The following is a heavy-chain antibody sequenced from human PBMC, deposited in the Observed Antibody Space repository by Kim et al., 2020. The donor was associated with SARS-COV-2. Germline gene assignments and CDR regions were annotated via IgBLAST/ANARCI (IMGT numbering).Heavy chain of an antibody. D-gene: IGHD2-15*01. CDR1: GFTFSSYA. CDR2: ISGSGGST. V-gene: IGHV3-23*01. CDR3: AKDPCGSCYGGVYYFDY. J-gene: IGHJ4*02. Sequence: GGSLRLSCAASGFTFSSYAMSWVRQAPGKGLEWVSAISGSGGSTYYADSVKGRFTISRDNSKNTLYLQMNSLRAEDTAVYYCAKDPCGSCYGGVYYFDYWGQGTLVTVSS.